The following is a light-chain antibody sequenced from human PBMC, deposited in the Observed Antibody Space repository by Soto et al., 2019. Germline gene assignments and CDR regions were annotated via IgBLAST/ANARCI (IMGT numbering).Light chain of an antibody. V-gene: IGLV2-23*01. CDR3: CSYAGNSAYV. Sequence: QSALTQPASVSGSPGQSITISCTGTSSDVGRYNLVSWYQQHPGKAPKLMIYEGTKRPSGVSNRFSGSKSGNTASLTISGLQAEDEADYFCCSYAGNSAYVFGIGTKVTVL. J-gene: IGLJ1*01. CDR2: EGT. CDR1: SSDVGRYNL.